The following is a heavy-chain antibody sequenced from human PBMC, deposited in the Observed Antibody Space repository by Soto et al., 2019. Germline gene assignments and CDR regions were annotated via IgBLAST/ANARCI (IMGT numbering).Heavy chain of an antibody. CDR2: ISSSSSYI. J-gene: IGHJ6*02. Sequence: GGSLRLSCAASGFTFSSYSMNWVRQAPGKGLEWVLSISSSSSYIYYPDSVKGRFPIPRDNAKNSLYLQMNSLRAEDTAVYYCARDKRCSGGSCYSGSEYYYYYGMDVWGQGTTVTVSS. V-gene: IGHV3-21*01. CDR1: GFTFSSYS. D-gene: IGHD2-15*01. CDR3: ARDKRCSGGSCYSGSEYYYYYGMDV.